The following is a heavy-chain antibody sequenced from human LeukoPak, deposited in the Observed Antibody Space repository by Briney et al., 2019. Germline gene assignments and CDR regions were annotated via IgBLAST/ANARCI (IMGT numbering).Heavy chain of an antibody. V-gene: IGHV3-21*01. D-gene: IGHD3-3*01. CDR1: GFTFSSYS. Sequence: GGSLSLSCAASGFTFSSYSMNWVRQAPGKGLEWVSSISSSSSYIYYADSVKGRFTISRDNAKNSLYLQMNSLRAEDTAVYYCAKDGGTIFGVVIQYYFDYWGQGTLVTVSS. CDR2: ISSSSSYI. CDR3: AKDGGTIFGVVIQYYFDY. J-gene: IGHJ4*02.